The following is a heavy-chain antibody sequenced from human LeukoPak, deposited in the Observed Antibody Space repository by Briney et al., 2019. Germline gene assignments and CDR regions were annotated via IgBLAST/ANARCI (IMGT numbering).Heavy chain of an antibody. CDR3: ARAYTSSWYIGAFSL. CDR1: GDSISTASYY. J-gene: IGHJ3*01. V-gene: IGHV4-39*07. D-gene: IGHD6-13*01. Sequence: SENLSLTCTVPGDSISTASYYWGWIRQPPGKGLAWIGIISYSGITHYSPSLKSRVTVSVDKSKNQFSLKLSSATAADTAVYYCARAYTSSWYIGAFSLWGQGTVVTVSS. CDR2: ISYSGIT.